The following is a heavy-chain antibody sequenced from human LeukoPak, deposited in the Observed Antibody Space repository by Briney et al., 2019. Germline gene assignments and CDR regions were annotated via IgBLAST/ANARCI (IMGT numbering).Heavy chain of an antibody. Sequence: ASVKVSCKTSGYTFTTYGISWVRQAPGQGLEWMGWISAYNGNTNYAQKFQGRVTMTTDTSTNTAYMELRSLRSDDTAVYYCARGPSITMVRGGQWYYYMDVWGKGTTVTISS. J-gene: IGHJ6*03. D-gene: IGHD3-10*01. CDR3: ARGPSITMVRGGQWYYYMDV. CDR1: GYTFTTYG. V-gene: IGHV1-18*01. CDR2: ISAYNGNT.